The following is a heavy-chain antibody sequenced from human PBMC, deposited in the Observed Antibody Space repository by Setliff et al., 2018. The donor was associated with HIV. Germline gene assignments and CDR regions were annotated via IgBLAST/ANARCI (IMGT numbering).Heavy chain of an antibody. D-gene: IGHD3-3*01. CDR1: GTSISSGGYC. CDR3: ARLQFLKSWFDP. Sequence: SETLSLTCTISGTSISSGGYCWSWIRQHPGKGLEWIGYVQNDESTYSNPSLRSRVIISIDTSMNQFSLKLRSVTAADTAIYYCARLQFLKSWFDPWGQGTLVTVSS. CDR2: VQNDEST. V-gene: IGHV4-31*03. J-gene: IGHJ5*02.